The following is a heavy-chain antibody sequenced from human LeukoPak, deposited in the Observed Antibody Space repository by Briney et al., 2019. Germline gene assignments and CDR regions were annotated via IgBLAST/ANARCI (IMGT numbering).Heavy chain of an antibody. CDR3: ARVSPIAAFYYYMDV. Sequence: PSETLSLTCTVSGGSISSYYWSWIRQPPGKGLERIGYIYYSGSTNYNPSLKSRVTISVDTSKNQFSLKLSSVTAADTAVYYCARVSPIAAFYYYMDVWGKGTTVTVSS. V-gene: IGHV4-59*01. J-gene: IGHJ6*03. CDR2: IYYSGST. CDR1: GGSISSYY. D-gene: IGHD6-25*01.